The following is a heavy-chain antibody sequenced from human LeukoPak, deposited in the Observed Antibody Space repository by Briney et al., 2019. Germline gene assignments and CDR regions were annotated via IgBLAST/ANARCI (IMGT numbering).Heavy chain of an antibody. CDR3: ARDSTYYGSGAKEGDY. V-gene: IGHV3-21*01. Sequence: GGSLRLSCAASGFTFSSYSMNWVRQAPGKGLEWVSSISSSSSYIYYADSVKGRFTISRDNAKNSLYLQMNSLRVEDTAVYYCARDSTYYGSGAKEGDYWGQGTLVTVSS. D-gene: IGHD3-10*01. J-gene: IGHJ4*02. CDR1: GFTFSSYS. CDR2: ISSSSSYI.